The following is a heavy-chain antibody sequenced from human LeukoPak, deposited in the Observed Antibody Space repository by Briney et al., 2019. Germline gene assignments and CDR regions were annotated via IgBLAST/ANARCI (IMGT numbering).Heavy chain of an antibody. V-gene: IGHV4-4*09. CDR1: GGSISSYY. Sequence: SETLSLTCTVSGGSISSYYWIWIRQPPGKGLEWIGYIYTSGSTNYNPSLKSRVTISVDTSKNQFSLKLSSVTAADTAVYYCARQAARMDYYYMDVWGKGTTVTVSS. CDR3: ARQAARMDYYYMDV. D-gene: IGHD5-24*01. J-gene: IGHJ6*03. CDR2: IYTSGST.